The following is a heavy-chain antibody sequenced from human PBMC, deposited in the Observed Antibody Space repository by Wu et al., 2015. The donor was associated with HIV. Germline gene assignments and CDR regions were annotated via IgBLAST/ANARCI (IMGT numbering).Heavy chain of an antibody. V-gene: IGHV1-46*01. J-gene: IGHJ4*02. D-gene: IGHD1-26*01. CDR1: IHLTNYY. CDR3: ARDLGGSPPEYYFDY. Sequence: SGAEVKKPWGRQSKVSCKDIWIHLTNYYMHWVRQAPGQGLEWMGIINPSGGSTSYAQKFQGRVTMTRDTSTSTVYMELSSLRSEDTAAYYCARDLGGSPPEYYFDYWGQGTLVTVSS. CDR2: INPSGGST.